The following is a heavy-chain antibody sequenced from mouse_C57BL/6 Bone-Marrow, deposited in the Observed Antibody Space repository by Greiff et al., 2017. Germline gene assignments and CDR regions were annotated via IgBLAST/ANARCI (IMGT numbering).Heavy chain of an antibody. CDR1: GYTFTSYG. Sequence: QVQLKESGAELARPGASVKLSCKASGYTFTSYGISWVKQRTGQGLEWIGAIYPRSGNTYYNEKFKGKATLTADKSSSTAYMELRSLTSEDSAVYFCAKRRDYGNPWFAYWGQGTLVTVSA. J-gene: IGHJ3*01. V-gene: IGHV1-81*01. D-gene: IGHD2-1*01. CDR2: IYPRSGNT. CDR3: AKRRDYGNPWFAY.